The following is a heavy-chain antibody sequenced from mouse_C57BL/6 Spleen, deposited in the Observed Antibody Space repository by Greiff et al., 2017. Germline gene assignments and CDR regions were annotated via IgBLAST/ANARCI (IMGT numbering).Heavy chain of an antibody. CDR2: IDPSDSYT. CDR3: ARRINYYGSSYDYAMDY. D-gene: IGHD1-1*01. V-gene: IGHV1-50*01. Sequence: QVQLQQPGAELVKPGASVKLSCKASGYTFTSYWMQWVKQRPGQGLEWIGEIDPSDSYTNYNQKFKGKATLTVDPSSSTAYMQLSSLTSEDSAVYYCARRINYYGSSYDYAMDYWGQGTSVTVSS. CDR1: GYTFTSYW. J-gene: IGHJ4*01.